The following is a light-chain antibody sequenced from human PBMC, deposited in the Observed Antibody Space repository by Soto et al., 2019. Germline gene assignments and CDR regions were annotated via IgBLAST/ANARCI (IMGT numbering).Light chain of an antibody. CDR3: QQRSNWPPLT. CDR2: DAS. CDR1: QSVSSD. J-gene: IGKJ4*01. Sequence: EIVLTQSPATLSLSPGERATFSCRASQSVSSDLVWYQQKPGRAPRLLIYDASNRATGIPARFSGSGSGTDFSLTISSLEPDDFAVYYCQQRSNWPPLTFGGGTKVDSK. V-gene: IGKV3-11*01.